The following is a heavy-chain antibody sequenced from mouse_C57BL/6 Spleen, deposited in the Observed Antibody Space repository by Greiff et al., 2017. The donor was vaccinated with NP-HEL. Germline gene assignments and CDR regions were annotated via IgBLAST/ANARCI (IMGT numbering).Heavy chain of an antibody. Sequence: QVQLQESGPGLVQPSQSLSITCTVSGFSLTSYGVHWVRQSPGKGLEWLGVIWSGGSTDYNAAFISRLSISKDNSKSQVFFKMNSLQADDTAIYYCARNTYYYGSSSTYAFDYWGQGTTLTVSS. CDR3: ARNTYYYGSSSTYAFDY. V-gene: IGHV2-2*01. CDR1: GFSLTSYG. J-gene: IGHJ2*01. D-gene: IGHD1-1*01. CDR2: IWSGGST.